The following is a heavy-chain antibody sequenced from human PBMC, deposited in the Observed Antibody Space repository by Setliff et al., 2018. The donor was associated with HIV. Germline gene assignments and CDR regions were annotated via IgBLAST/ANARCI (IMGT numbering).Heavy chain of an antibody. V-gene: IGHV3-49*04. D-gene: IGHD6-13*01. CDR3: TRGGGSNQYYFDY. CDR2: IRNIAYGESI. Sequence: GGSLRLSCTASGFTLAEYALSWVRQAPGKGLGCVGFIRNIAYGESIEYAASVKDRFTISRDNSKNIAYLQMNNLKTEDTAVYYCTRGGGSNQYYFDYWGQGVPVTVS. J-gene: IGHJ4*02. CDR1: GFTLAEYA.